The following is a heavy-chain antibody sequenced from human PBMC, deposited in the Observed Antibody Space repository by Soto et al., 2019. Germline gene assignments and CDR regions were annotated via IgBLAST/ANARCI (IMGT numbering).Heavy chain of an antibody. V-gene: IGHV5-10-1*01. CDR1: GFSFANYW. D-gene: IGHD3-16*01. CDR3: WGEGFGMDV. CDR2: IDPSESYS. Sequence: RASVKVSCTGSGFSFANYWINWVRQMPGKGLEWMGRIDPSESYSNYSPSFQGHVTISADKSINTAYLQWSSLKASDTAMYYCWGEGFGMDVWGQGSRVTVSS. J-gene: IGHJ6*02.